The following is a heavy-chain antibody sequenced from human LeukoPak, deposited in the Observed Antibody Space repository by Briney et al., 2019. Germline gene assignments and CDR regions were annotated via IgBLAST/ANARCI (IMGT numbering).Heavy chain of an antibody. CDR1: GGAFSGYY. J-gene: IGHJ4*02. CDR2: IYYSGST. CDR3: ARDLDSLFDY. D-gene: IGHD3-22*01. V-gene: IGHV4-31*11. Sequence: SETLSLTCAVYGGAFSGYYWSWIRQHPGKGLEWIGYIYYSGSTYYNPSLKSRVTISVDTSKNQFSLRLSSVTAADTAVYYCARDLDSLFDYWGQGTLVTVSS.